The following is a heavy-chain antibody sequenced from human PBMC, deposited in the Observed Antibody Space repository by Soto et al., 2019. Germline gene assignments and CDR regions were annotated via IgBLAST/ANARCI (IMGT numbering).Heavy chain of an antibody. D-gene: IGHD1-20*01. Sequence: PGGSLRLSCAASGFTFSSYWMHWVRQAPGKGLVWVSRINSDGSSTSYADSVKGRFTISRDNAKNTLYLQMNSLRAEDTAVYYCAREAKKYLTGTTSAVAFDIWGQGTMVTVSS. CDR2: INSDGSST. CDR1: GFTFSSYW. CDR3: AREAKKYLTGTTSAVAFDI. J-gene: IGHJ3*02. V-gene: IGHV3-74*01.